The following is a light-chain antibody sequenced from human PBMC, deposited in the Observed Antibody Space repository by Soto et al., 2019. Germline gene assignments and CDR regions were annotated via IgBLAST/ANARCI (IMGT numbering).Light chain of an antibody. J-gene: IGLJ1*01. CDR1: SSDVGAYNY. V-gene: IGLV2-14*01. CDR3: SSYTNSSTLDNV. CDR2: EVS. Sequence: QSVLTQPASVSGSPGQSINISCTGTSSDVGAYNYVSWYQQHPGKAPKLMIYEVSNRPSGVSIRFSGSKSGNTASLTISGLQAEDEAEYYCSSYTNSSTLDNVFGTGTKVTLL.